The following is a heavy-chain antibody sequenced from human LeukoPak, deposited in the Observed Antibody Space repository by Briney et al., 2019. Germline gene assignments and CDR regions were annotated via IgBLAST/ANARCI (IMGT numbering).Heavy chain of an antibody. J-gene: IGHJ4*02. Sequence: GGSLRLSCAASGLTFSDYYMSWIRQAPGKGLEWVSRIKGDEMTTNYADSVEGRFTISRDNAKNTVYLEINSLRAEDTAVYYCARGGLFAYYFDYWGQGTLVTVSS. D-gene: IGHD3-10*02. V-gene: IGHV3-74*01. CDR2: IKGDEMTT. CDR3: ARGGLFAYYFDY. CDR1: GLTFSDYY.